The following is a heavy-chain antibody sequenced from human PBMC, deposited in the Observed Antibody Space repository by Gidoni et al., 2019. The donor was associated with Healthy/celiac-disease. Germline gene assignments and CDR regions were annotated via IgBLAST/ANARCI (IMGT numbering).Heavy chain of an antibody. CDR1: GFTFSSYA. CDR2: ISGSGGST. CDR3: AKSYGDYRYYYYGMDV. Sequence: EVQLLESGGGLVQPGGSLRLSCAASGFTFSSYAMSWVRQAPGKGLEWVSAISGSGGSTYYADSVKGRFTISRDNSKNTLYLQMNSLRAEDTAVYYCAKSYGDYRYYYYGMDVWGQGTTVTVSS. D-gene: IGHD4-17*01. J-gene: IGHJ6*02. V-gene: IGHV3-23*01.